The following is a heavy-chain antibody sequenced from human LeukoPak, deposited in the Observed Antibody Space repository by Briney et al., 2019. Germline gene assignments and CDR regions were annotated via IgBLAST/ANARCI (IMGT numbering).Heavy chain of an antibody. V-gene: IGHV3-23*01. J-gene: IGHJ4*02. Sequence: GGSLGLSCSASGFTFSSYWMHWGRPAPGKGLGWVSGISASSIGMYYADSVKGRFTISRDNSRHTLYLQMHSLRAEDTAVYYCAKEVLSDYSSYDFFDYWGQGTVVTVSS. D-gene: IGHD4-4*01. CDR3: AKEVLSDYSSYDFFDY. CDR1: GFTFSSYW. CDR2: ISASSIGM.